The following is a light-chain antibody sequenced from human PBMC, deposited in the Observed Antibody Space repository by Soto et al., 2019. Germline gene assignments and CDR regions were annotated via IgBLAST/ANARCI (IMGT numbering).Light chain of an antibody. V-gene: IGKV3-20*01. CDR3: QQYGRSP. CDR1: QSVSSSY. CDR2: GAS. Sequence: EIVLTQSTGTLSLSPGERATLSCRASQSVSSSYLAWYQQKPGQATRLLIYGASSRATGIPDRFSGSGSGKDFTLTISRLEPEDFAVYYCQQYGRSPFGGGTKVEIK. J-gene: IGKJ4*01.